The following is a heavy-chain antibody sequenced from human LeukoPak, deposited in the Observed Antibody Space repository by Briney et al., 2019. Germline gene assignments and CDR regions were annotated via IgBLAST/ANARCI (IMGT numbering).Heavy chain of an antibody. CDR1: GGSISSSSYY. CDR2: IYYSGST. D-gene: IGHD1-1*01. V-gene: IGHV4-39*01. J-gene: IGHJ6*02. Sequence: SETLSLTCTVSGGSISSSSYYWGWIRQPPGKGLEWIGSIYYSGSTYYNPSLKSRVTISVDTSKNQFSLKLSSVTAADTAVYYCARLRTGTPFSYYYGMDVWGQGTTVTVSS. CDR3: ARLRTGTPFSYYYGMDV.